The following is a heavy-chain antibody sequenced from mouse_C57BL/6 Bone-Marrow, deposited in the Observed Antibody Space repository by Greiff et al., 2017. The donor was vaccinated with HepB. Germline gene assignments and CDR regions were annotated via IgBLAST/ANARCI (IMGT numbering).Heavy chain of an antibody. V-gene: IGHV1-7*01. CDR1: GYTFTSYW. CDR3: ASYYSNSYAMDY. CDR2: INPSSGYT. D-gene: IGHD2-5*01. J-gene: IGHJ4*01. Sequence: QVQLQQSGAELAKPGASVKLSCKASGYTFTSYWMHWVKQRPGQGLEWIEYINPSSGYTKYNQKFKDKATLTADKSSSTAYMQLSSLTYEDSAVYYCASYYSNSYAMDYWGQGTSVTVSS.